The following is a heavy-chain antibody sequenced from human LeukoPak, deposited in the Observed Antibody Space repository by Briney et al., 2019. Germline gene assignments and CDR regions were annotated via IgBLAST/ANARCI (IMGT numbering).Heavy chain of an antibody. D-gene: IGHD3-10*01. Sequence: GASVKVSCKASGYTFTGFYMHWVRQAPGQGLEGMGWINPNSGGTNYAQKFQGRVTMTRDTSISTAYMELSRLRSDDTAVYYCARHRSYGSGSYWFDPWGQGTLVTVSS. V-gene: IGHV1-2*02. CDR1: GYTFTGFY. CDR3: ARHRSYGSGSYWFDP. J-gene: IGHJ5*02. CDR2: INPNSGGT.